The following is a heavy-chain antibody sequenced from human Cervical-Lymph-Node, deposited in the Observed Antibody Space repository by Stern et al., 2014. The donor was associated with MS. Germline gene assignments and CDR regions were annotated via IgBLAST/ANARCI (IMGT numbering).Heavy chain of an antibody. CDR3: ARDAVRADGWWYFDI. CDR2: TGTTDDT. CDR1: GFTFSIHD. Sequence: EVQLLESGGGLVQPGGSLRLSCVASGFTFSIHDMHWVRQVSGKGLEWVSGTGTTDDTYYPDSLKGRFTISRDNAKNSLYLQMNSLRAEDTAVYYCARDAVRADGWWYFDIWGRGTLVTVSS. D-gene: IGHD5-24*01. J-gene: IGHJ2*01. V-gene: IGHV3-13*01.